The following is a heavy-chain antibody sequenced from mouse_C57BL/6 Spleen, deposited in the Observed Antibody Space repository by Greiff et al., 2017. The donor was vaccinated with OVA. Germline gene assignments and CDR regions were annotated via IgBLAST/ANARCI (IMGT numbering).Heavy chain of an antibody. J-gene: IGHJ3*01. D-gene: IGHD1-1*01. V-gene: IGHV5-17*01. CDR2: ISSGSSTI. Sequence: EVKVVESGGGLVKPGGSLKLSCAASGFTFSDYGMHWVRQAPEKGLEWVAYISSGSSTIYYADTVKGRFTISRDNAKNTLFLQMTSLRSEDTAMYYCAKGDYGTSPAYWGQGTLVTVSA. CDR1: GFTFSDYG. CDR3: AKGDYGTSPAY.